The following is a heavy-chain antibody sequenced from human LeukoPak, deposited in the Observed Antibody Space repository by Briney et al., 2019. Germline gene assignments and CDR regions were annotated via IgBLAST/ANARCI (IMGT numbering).Heavy chain of an antibody. CDR3: ARDKGNYYDSSGYYY. CDR2: IYYSGST. D-gene: IGHD3-22*01. Sequence: PSETLSLTCTVSGGSISSGDYYWSWIRQPPGKGLEWIGYIYYSGSTNYNPSLKSRVTISVDTSKNQFSLKLSSVTAADTAVYYCARDKGNYYDSSGYYYWGQGTLVTVSS. CDR1: GGSISSGDYY. V-gene: IGHV4-61*08. J-gene: IGHJ4*02.